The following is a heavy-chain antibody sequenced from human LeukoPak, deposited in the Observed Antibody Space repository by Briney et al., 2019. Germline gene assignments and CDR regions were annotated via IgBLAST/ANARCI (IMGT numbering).Heavy chain of an antibody. D-gene: IGHD1-26*01. J-gene: IGHJ4*02. V-gene: IGHV1-24*01. Sequence: ASVKVSCKVSGYTLTELSMHWVRQAPGKGLEWMGGFDPEDGETIYAQKFQGRVTMTEDTSTDTAYMELSSLRSEDTAVYYCATQSGSYYEIDYWGQGTLVTVSP. CDR2: FDPEDGET. CDR1: GYTLTELS. CDR3: ATQSGSYYEIDY.